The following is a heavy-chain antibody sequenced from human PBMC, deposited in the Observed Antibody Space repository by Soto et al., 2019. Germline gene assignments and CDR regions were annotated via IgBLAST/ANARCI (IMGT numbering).Heavy chain of an antibody. CDR1: GYTFTSYG. J-gene: IGHJ4*02. D-gene: IGHD3-22*01. Sequence: QVQLVQSGAGVKKPGASVKVSCKASGYTFTSYGISWVRQAPGQGLEWMGWISAYNGNTNYAQKLQGRVTMTTDTSTSTAYMELRSLRSDDTAVYYCARDRVEEGHYYDSSGYYGYWGQGTLVTVSS. V-gene: IGHV1-18*01. CDR2: ISAYNGNT. CDR3: ARDRVEEGHYYDSSGYYGY.